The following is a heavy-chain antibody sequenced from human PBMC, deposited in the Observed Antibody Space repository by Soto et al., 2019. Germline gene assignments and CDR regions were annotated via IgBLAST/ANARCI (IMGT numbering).Heavy chain of an antibody. CDR1: GYTFSDYY. CDR2: IDPRNGGT. D-gene: IGHD2-2*01. CDR3: ARVRYRNVIHA. Sequence: QEQLVQSESDVKKPGASVTVSCKASGYTFSDYYIHWVRQAPGQGLEWMGWIDPRNGGTKYAQKFQGRFSMTTDTSTNTASMELRRLRSDDTAVFFCARVRYRNVIHAWGQGTLVTVSS. J-gene: IGHJ4*02. V-gene: IGHV1-2*02.